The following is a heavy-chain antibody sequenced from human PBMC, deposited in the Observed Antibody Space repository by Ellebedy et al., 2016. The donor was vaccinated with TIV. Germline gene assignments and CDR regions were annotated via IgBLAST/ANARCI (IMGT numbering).Heavy chain of an antibody. Sequence: GGSLGLSXAASGFTFSSYWMHWVRQAPGKGLVWVSRINSDGSSTSYADSVKGRFTISRDNSKNTLYLQMNSLRAEDTAVYYCARVRVAGVDYWGQGTLVTVSS. D-gene: IGHD6-19*01. J-gene: IGHJ4*02. CDR1: GFTFSSYW. CDR2: INSDGSST. V-gene: IGHV3-74*01. CDR3: ARVRVAGVDY.